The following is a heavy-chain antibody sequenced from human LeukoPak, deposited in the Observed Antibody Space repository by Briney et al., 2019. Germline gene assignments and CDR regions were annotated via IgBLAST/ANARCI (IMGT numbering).Heavy chain of an antibody. CDR1: GFTFSNYG. J-gene: IGHJ5*02. V-gene: IGHV3-7*01. Sequence: GRSLRLSCAASGFTFSNYGMHWVRQAPGKGLEWVAITKPDGSEKYYVDSVKGRFTISRDNAKNSLYLQMSSLRVEDTAVYYCARGQGWLDPWGQGTLVTVSS. CDR3: ARGQGWLDP. CDR2: TKPDGSEK.